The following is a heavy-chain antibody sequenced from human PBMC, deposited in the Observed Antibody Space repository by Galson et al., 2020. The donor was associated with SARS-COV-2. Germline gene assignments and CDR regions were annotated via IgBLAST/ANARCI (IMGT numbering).Heavy chain of an antibody. CDR1: GFTFSSYA. J-gene: IGHJ3*02. CDR3: SRDFLITFGGVIAPGAFDI. CDR2: ISYDGSNK. D-gene: IGHD3-16*02. V-gene: IGHV3-30*04. Sequence: GESLKISCAASGFTFSSYAMHWVRQAPGKGLEWVAVISYDGSNKYYSDSVKGRFTISRDNSKNTLYLQMNSLRAEDTAVYYCSRDFLITFGGVIAPGAFDIWGQVSMVSVSS.